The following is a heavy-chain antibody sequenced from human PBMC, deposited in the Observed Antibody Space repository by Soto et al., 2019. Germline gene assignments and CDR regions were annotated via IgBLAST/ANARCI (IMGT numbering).Heavy chain of an antibody. CDR3: AREGVGGAWFGR. V-gene: IGHV1-69*13. CDR1: GASFGSFV. D-gene: IGHD3-16*01. Sequence: GASVKVSCKASGASFGSFVITWVRQAPGQGLEWVGGIIPLSGTANYAQRFQGRVTITAAESTNTAYMELNNLRSDDTAVYYCAREGVGGAWFGRWGQGTPVTVAS. CDR2: IIPLSGTA. J-gene: IGHJ5*02.